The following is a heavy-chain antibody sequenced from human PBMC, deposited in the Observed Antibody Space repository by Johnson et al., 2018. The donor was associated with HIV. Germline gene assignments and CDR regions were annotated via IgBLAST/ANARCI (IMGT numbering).Heavy chain of an antibody. CDR3: AKCIWGSSLIDAFDI. Sequence: QVQLVESGGGLVQPGRSLRLSCAASGFTFDDYDMSWVRQAPGKGLEWVAGMSYDGSNKYYADSVKGRFTISRDNSKNTLYLQMNSLRAEDTAVYYCAKCIWGSSLIDAFDIWGQGTRVTVSS. V-gene: IGHV3-30*18. D-gene: IGHD6-13*01. J-gene: IGHJ3*02. CDR2: MSYDGSNK. CDR1: GFTFDDYD.